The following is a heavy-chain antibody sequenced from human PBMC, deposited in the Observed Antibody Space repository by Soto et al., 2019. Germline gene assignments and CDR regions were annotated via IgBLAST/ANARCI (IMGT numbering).Heavy chain of an antibody. D-gene: IGHD2-2*01. CDR2: IILILGIA. J-gene: IGHJ1*01. CDR1: GGTFSSYT. CDR3: ARSLDCSSTSCYAGYFQH. V-gene: IGHV1-69*02. Sequence: QVQLVQSGAEVKKPGSSVKVSCKASGGTFSSYTISWVRQAPGQGLEWMGRIILILGIANYAQKFLGRVTITEDKSTRTAYMELSSLRSEDTAVYYCARSLDCSSTSCYAGYFQHWGKGTLVTVSS.